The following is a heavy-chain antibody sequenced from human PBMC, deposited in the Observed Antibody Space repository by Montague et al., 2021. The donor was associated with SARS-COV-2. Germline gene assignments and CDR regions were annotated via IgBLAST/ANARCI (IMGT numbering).Heavy chain of an antibody. CDR1: GFNFGNYA. CDR2: ISWSSGTR. J-gene: IGHJ5*02. V-gene: IGHV3-9*01. Sequence: SLRLSCAASGFNFGNYAMHWVRQPPGKGLEWVSGISWSSGTRRYADSVKGRFTISRDNAKNSLFLQMNSLRVEDTALYYCTKDFERTVSNTNNWFDPWGRGTLVTVSS. CDR3: TKDFERTVSNTNNWFDP. D-gene: IGHD2-2*01.